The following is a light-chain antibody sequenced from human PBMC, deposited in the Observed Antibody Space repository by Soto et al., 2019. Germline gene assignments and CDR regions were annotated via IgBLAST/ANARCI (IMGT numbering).Light chain of an antibody. CDR3: QQYNSWPPIT. J-gene: IGKJ5*01. CDR1: QSVRTK. Sequence: EIVTTQSPDTLYVSPGEGATLSCRASQSVRTKLAWYQQKAGQAPRLLIYGASTRATGIPDRFSGSGSGTEFTLTISSLQSEDFAVYYCQQYNSWPPITFGQGTHWRL. V-gene: IGKV3-15*01. CDR2: GAS.